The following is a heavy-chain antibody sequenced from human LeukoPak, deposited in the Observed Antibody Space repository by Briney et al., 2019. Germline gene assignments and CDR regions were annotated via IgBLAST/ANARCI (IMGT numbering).Heavy chain of an antibody. CDR1: VFTFMTYR. Sequence: PGGALRLSCEASVFTFMTYRMTWVRQAPGKGPEWVSYISLRSTTIYYADSVKGRFTISRDNAKNSLYLQMNSLRDEDTAVYYCARGVDYWGQGTLVTVSS. CDR2: ISLRSTTI. CDR3: ARGVDY. J-gene: IGHJ4*02. V-gene: IGHV3-48*02.